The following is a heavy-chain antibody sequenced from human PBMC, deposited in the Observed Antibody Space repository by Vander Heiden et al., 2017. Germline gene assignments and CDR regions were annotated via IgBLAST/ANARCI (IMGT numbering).Heavy chain of an antibody. V-gene: IGHV4-34*01. CDR3: ARGRAAAGLGYYFDY. J-gene: IGHJ4*02. Sequence: QWGAGLLKPSETLSLTCAVYAWSFSGYHWSWIRQPPGKGLEWIGEINHSGSTNYNPSLKSRVTISVDTSKNQFSLKLSSVTAADTAVYYCARGRAAAGLGYYFDYWGQGTLVTVSS. D-gene: IGHD6-13*01. CDR2: INHSGST. CDR1: AWSFSGYH.